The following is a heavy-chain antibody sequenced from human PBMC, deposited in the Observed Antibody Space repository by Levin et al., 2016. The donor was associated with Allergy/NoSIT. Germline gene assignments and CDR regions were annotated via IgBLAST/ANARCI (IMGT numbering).Heavy chain of an antibody. CDR2: IVPNNGAT. J-gene: IGHJ4*02. D-gene: IGHD6-6*01. V-gene: IGHV1-2*02. Sequence: WVRQAPGQGLEWMGYIVPNNGATEYAQKFQGRVTMTRDTSISTAYMELSSLRSDDTAVYYCSRGGPIRPGSPGPPFLYWGQGSLVTVSS. CDR3: SRGGPIRPGSPGPPFLY.